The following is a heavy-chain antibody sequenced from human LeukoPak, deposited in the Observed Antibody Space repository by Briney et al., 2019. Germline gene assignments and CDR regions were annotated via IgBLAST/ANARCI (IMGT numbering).Heavy chain of an antibody. CDR2: IYTSGST. Sequence: SETLSLTCTVSDDSISSYYWSWIRQPAGKGLEWIGRIYTSGSTYYNPSLKGRVTISVDTSKNQFSLKLSSVTAADTAVYYCARGRGITMIVASTRYFQHWGQGTLVTVSS. CDR1: DDSISSYY. J-gene: IGHJ1*01. V-gene: IGHV4-4*07. D-gene: IGHD3-22*01. CDR3: ARGRGITMIVASTRYFQH.